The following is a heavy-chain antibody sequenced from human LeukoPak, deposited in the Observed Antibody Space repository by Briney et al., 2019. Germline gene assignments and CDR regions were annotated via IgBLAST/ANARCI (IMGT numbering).Heavy chain of an antibody. CDR1: GGSISSGDYY. CDR2: IYYSGST. Sequence: PSQTLSLTCTVSGGSISSGDYYWSWIRQPPGKGLEWIGYIYYSGSTYYNPSLKSRVTISVDTSKNQFSLKLSSVTAADTAVYYCARDEGRFLDGFDWFDPWGQGTLVTVSS. D-gene: IGHD3/OR15-3a*01. CDR3: ARDEGRFLDGFDWFDP. J-gene: IGHJ5*02. V-gene: IGHV4-30-4*08.